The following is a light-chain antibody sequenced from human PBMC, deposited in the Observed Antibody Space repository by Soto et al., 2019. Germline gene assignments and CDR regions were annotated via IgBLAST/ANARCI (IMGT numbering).Light chain of an antibody. Sequence: QSVLTQPPSASGTPGQRVTISCSGSSSNIGTNTANWYQQLPGTAPRLLIYSTNQRPSRVPDRFSGSRSGTSASLAISGLQSDDVANYYCAAWDDTLNGWVFGGGTKLTVL. CDR1: SSNIGTNT. CDR3: AAWDDTLNGWV. J-gene: IGLJ3*02. CDR2: STN. V-gene: IGLV1-44*01.